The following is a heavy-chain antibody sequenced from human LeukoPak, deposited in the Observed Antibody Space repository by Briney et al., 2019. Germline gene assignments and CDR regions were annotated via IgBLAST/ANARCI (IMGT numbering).Heavy chain of an antibody. CDR3: ARDLDWFGEFIDY. D-gene: IGHD3-10*01. CDR2: INPNSGGT. CDR1: GYTFTGYY. J-gene: IGHJ4*02. V-gene: IGHV1-2*02. Sequence: VASVKVSCKASGYTFTGYYMHWVRQAPGQGLEWMGWINPNSGGTNYAQKFQGRVTMTRDTSISTAYMELGRLRSDDTAVYYCARDLDWFGEFIDYWGQGTLVTVSS.